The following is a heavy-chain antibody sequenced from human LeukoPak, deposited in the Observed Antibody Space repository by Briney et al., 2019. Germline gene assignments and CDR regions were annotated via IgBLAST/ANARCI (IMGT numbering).Heavy chain of an antibody. V-gene: IGHV1-69*01. CDR3: ARYNGGFGELAFAS. Sequence: SVKVSCKASGGTFSSYAISWVRQAPGQGLEWMGGIIPIFGAANYAQKFQGRVTITADESTSTAYMELSSLRSEDTAVYYCARYNGGFGELAFASWGQGTLVTVSS. CDR1: GGTFSSYA. CDR2: IIPIFGAA. D-gene: IGHD3-10*01. J-gene: IGHJ4*02.